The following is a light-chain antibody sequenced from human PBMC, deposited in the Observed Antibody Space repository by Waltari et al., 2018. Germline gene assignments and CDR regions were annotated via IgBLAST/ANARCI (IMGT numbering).Light chain of an antibody. Sequence: EIVMTQSPATLSVSPGERATVSCRANQSVSSILAWYQQKPVQAPRLLIYGASTRATGIPARFSGSWSGTEFTLTISSMQSEDFAVYYCQQYNNWPQTFGQGTKVEIK. J-gene: IGKJ1*01. CDR3: QQYNNWPQT. CDR2: GAS. CDR1: QSVSSI. V-gene: IGKV3-15*01.